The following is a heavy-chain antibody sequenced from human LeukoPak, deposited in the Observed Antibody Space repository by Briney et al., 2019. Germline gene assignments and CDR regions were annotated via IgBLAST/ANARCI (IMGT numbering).Heavy chain of an antibody. J-gene: IGHJ4*02. CDR2: IVVGSGNT. Sequence: SVKVSCKASGFTFTSSAVQWVRQARGQRLEWIGWIVVGSGNTNYAQKFQERVTITRDMSTSTASMELSSLRSEDTAVYYCAADQGYVLRFLEWLHFDYWGQGTLVTVSS. CDR3: AADQGYVLRFLEWLHFDY. D-gene: IGHD3-3*01. V-gene: IGHV1-58*01. CDR1: GFTFTSSA.